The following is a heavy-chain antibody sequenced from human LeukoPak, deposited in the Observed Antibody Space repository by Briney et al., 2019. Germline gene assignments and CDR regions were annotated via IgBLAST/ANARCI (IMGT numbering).Heavy chain of an antibody. CDR1: GGSITPYY. D-gene: IGHD5-12*01. CDR3: ARYNGYAGDYFDY. CDR2: IYYSGNT. Sequence: SETLSLTCTVSGGSITPYYWGWIRQPPEKGLEWIGYIYYSGNTNYNSSLKSRVTMSVDTSKNQFSLKLTSVTAADTAVYYCARYNGYAGDYFDYWGQGTLVSVSS. V-gene: IGHV4-59*08. J-gene: IGHJ4*02.